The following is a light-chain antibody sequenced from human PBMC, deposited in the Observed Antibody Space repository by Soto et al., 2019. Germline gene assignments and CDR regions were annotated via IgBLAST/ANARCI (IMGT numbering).Light chain of an antibody. CDR1: QSISSW. J-gene: IGKJ2*01. CDR3: QPYNSYPYT. V-gene: IGKV1-5*03. Sequence: DIQMTQSPSTLSASVGDRVTITCRASQSISSWLAWYQQNPGKAPKVLIYKASSLESGVPSRFSGSGSGTEFTLTISSLQPDDFATYYCQPYNSYPYTFGQGTKLEIK. CDR2: KAS.